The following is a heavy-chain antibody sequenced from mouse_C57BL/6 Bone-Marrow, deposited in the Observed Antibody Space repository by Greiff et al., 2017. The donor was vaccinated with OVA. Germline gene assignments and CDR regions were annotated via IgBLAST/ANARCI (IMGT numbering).Heavy chain of an antibody. CDR2: IDPSDSYT. J-gene: IGHJ2*01. D-gene: IGHD1-1*01. V-gene: IGHV1-59*01. Sequence: QVQLQQPGAELVRPGTSVKLSCKASGYTFTSYWMHWVKQRPGQGLEWIGVIDPSDSYTNYNQKFKGKATLTVDTSSSTAYMQLSSLTSEDSAVYYCARSGLLRFFDYWGQGTTLTVSS. CDR1: GYTFTSYW. CDR3: ARSGLLRFFDY.